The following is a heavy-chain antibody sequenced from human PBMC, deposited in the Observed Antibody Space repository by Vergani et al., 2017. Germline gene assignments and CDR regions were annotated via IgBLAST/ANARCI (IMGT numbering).Heavy chain of an antibody. D-gene: IGHD3-9*01. V-gene: IGHV4-39*01. CDR1: GGSISSSSYY. CDR3: ARLSGRILTGYFYFDY. J-gene: IGHJ4*02. Sequence: QLQLQESGPGLVKPSETLSLTCTVSGGSISSSSYYWGWIRQPPGKGLEWIGSIYYSGRTYYNPSLKSRVTISVDTSKNQFSLKLSSVTAADTAVYYCARLSGRILTGYFYFDYWGQGTLVTVSS. CDR2: IYYSGRT.